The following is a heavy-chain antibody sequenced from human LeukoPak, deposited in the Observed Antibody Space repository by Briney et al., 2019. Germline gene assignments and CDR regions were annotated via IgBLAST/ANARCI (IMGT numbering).Heavy chain of an antibody. CDR2: ISSSTSYI. CDR3: ARDYYDSRRKFDY. J-gene: IGHJ4*02. D-gene: IGHD3-22*01. Sequence: GGSLRLSCAASGFTLSSYSMNWVRQAPGKGLEWVSSISSSTSYIFYADSAKGRFTISRDNAKNSLYLQMNSLRAEDTAVYYCARDYYDSRRKFDYWGQGTLVTVSS. CDR1: GFTLSSYS. V-gene: IGHV3-21*01.